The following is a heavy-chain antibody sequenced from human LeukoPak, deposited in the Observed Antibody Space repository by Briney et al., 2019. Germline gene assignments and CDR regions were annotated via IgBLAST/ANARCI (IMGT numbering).Heavy chain of an antibody. CDR1: GGSISSGSYY. D-gene: IGHD3-10*01. CDR3: ARGIWYYGSGSYLDY. CDR2: IYYSGST. V-gene: IGHV4-31*03. J-gene: IGHJ4*02. Sequence: SQILSLTCTVSGGSISSGSYYWSWIRQHPGEGLEWIGHIYYSGSTYYNPSLKNRVIISVDTSKKQFSLNLSSVTAADTAVYYCARGIWYYGSGSYLDYWGQGTLVTVSS.